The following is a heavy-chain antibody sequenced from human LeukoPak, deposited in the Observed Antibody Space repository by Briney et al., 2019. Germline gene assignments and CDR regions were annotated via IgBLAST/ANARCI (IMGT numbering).Heavy chain of an antibody. CDR3: ARVSYSGSYGSFLPLPI. J-gene: IGHJ3*02. D-gene: IGHD1-26*01. CDR2: ISSSSSII. CDR1: GFTFSDYY. Sequence: PGGSLRLSCTASGFTFSDYYMSWIRQAPGKGLEWVSYISSSSSIISYADSVKGRFTISRDNAKNSLYLQMNSLRAEDTAVYYCARVSYSGSYGSFLPLPIWGQGTMVTVSS. V-gene: IGHV3-11*04.